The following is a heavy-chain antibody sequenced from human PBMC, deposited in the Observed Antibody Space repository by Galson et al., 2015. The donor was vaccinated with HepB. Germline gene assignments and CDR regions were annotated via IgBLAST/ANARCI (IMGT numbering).Heavy chain of an antibody. V-gene: IGHV3-48*03. CDR3: LGPQQLPSGMDV. CDR1: GFTFSSYE. Sequence: SLRLSCAASGFTFSSYEMNWVRQAPGKGLEWVSYISSSGSTIYYADSVKGRFTISRDNAKNSLYLQMNSLRAEDTAVYYCLGPQQLPSGMDVWGQGTTVTVSS. D-gene: IGHD6-13*01. CDR2: ISSSGSTI. J-gene: IGHJ6*02.